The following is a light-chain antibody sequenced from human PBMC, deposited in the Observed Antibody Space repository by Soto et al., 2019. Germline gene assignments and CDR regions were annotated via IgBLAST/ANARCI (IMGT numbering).Light chain of an antibody. CDR3: QQGHNWPLT. V-gene: IGKV1-12*01. J-gene: IGKJ5*01. Sequence: DIQMTQSPSSVSASVGDRVTITCRATQGLSDSLAWYQQKPGKAPKLLISVTSRLQSGVPSRFSGSASGTDFTLTIDRLQPEDLATYYCQQGHNWPLTFGXGTRX. CDR2: VTS. CDR1: QGLSDS.